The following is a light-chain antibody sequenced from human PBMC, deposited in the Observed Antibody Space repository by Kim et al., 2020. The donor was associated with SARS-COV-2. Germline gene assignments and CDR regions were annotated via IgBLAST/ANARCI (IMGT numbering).Light chain of an antibody. J-gene: IGLJ3*02. CDR2: QDD. CDR1: KLGNKY. Sequence: SYELTQPPSVSVSPGQTASITCSGDKLGNKYACWYQQKPGQSPLLVMYQDDKRPSGVPERFSGFNSGNTATLTISGTQAMDEADYYCQAWDNNAAVFGGG. CDR3: QAWDNNAAV. V-gene: IGLV3-1*01.